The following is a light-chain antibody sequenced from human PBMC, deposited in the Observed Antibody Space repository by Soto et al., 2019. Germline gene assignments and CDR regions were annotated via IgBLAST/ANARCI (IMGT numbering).Light chain of an antibody. CDR3: QQYNNWPPDRT. CDR1: QSVGSN. CDR2: GAS. J-gene: IGKJ1*01. Sequence: EIVMTQSPATLSVSPGERATLSCMASQSVGSNLAWYQQKPGQAPRLLIYGASTRATGIPARFSGSGSGTEFTLTISRLQSEAFAIYFCQQYNNWPPDRTFGQGTKVEIK. V-gene: IGKV3-15*01.